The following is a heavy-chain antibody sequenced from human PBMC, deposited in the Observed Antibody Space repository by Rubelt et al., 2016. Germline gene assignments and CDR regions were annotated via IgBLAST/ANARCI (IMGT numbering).Heavy chain of an antibody. CDR2: INHGGSS. CDR1: GGSISSSSYY. Sequence: QLQLQESGPGLLKSSDTLSLTCTASGGSISSSSYYWGWIRQPPGKGLEWIGEINHGGSSNYNPSLKRRVTISVDTSTNRLSLKLTSVTAADTAMYCCVRVDGSAYLFDSWGQGSLVTVSS. D-gene: IGHD3-16*01. J-gene: IGHJ4*02. V-gene: IGHV4-39*07. CDR3: VRVDGSAYLFDS.